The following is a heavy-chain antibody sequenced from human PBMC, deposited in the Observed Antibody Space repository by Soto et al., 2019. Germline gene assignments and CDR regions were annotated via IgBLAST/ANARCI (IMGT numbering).Heavy chain of an antibody. CDR3: ARDRLRYNWNDFPYYYYGMDV. J-gene: IGHJ6*02. CDR2: ISYDGSNK. V-gene: IGHV3-30-3*01. Sequence: GGSLRLSCAASGFTFSSYAMHWVRQAPGKGLEWVAVISYDGSNKYYADSVKGRFSISRDNSKNTLYLQMNSLRAEDTAVYYCARDRLRYNWNDFPYYYYGMDVWGQGTTVTVSS. D-gene: IGHD1-1*01. CDR1: GFTFSSYA.